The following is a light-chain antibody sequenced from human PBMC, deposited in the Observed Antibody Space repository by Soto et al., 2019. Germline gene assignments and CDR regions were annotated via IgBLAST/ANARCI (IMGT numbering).Light chain of an antibody. J-gene: IGLJ3*02. CDR3: SSHTSGSTRV. CDR1: SGDVGGYDY. CDR2: EVT. V-gene: IGLV2-14*01. Sequence: QSALTQPASVSGSPGQSIAISCTGTSGDVGGYDYVSWYQQHPDKAPKLMIYEVTKRPSWVSNRFSGSKSGNTASLTISGLQPEDEADYYCSSHTSGSTRVFGGGTKLTVL.